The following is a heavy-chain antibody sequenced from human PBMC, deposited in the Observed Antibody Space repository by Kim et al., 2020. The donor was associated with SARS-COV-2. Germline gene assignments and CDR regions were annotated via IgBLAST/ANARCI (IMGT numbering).Heavy chain of an antibody. D-gene: IGHD3-10*01. Sequence: GGSLRLSCAASGFTFSSYSMNWVRQAPGKGLEWVSSISSSSSYIYYADSVKGRFTISRDNAKNSLYLQMNSLRAEDTAVYYCARDLSTTMVRGVIFFDYWGQGTLVTVSS. V-gene: IGHV3-21*01. J-gene: IGHJ4*02. CDR1: GFTFSSYS. CDR3: ARDLSTTMVRGVIFFDY. CDR2: ISSSSSYI.